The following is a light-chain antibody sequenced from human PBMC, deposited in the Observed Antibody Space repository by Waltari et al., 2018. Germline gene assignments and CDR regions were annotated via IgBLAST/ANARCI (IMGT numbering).Light chain of an antibody. CDR2: DAS. CDR1: QDISNF. J-gene: IGKJ5*01. CDR3: QQYDNLPIT. Sequence: DIQMTQFSSSFSASVGDTVTITCQASQDISNFLNWYLQKPGKAPKLLIYDASNLETGGPSRFSGSGSGTEFTFTISSLQPEDIATYYCQQYDNLPITFGQVTRLEIK. V-gene: IGKV1-33*01.